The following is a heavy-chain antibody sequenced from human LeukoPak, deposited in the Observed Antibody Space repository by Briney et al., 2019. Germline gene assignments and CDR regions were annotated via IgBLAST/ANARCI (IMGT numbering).Heavy chain of an antibody. CDR2: ISSSSSYI. Sequence: GGSLRLFCAASGFTFSSYSMNWVRHAPGKGLEWVSSISSSSSYIYYADSVKGRFTISRDNAKNSLYLQMNSLRAEDTAVYYCAGVVPAAIDAFYIWGQGTMVTVSA. D-gene: IGHD2-2*01. CDR1: GFTFSSYS. V-gene: IGHV3-21*01. CDR3: AGVVPAAIDAFYI. J-gene: IGHJ3*02.